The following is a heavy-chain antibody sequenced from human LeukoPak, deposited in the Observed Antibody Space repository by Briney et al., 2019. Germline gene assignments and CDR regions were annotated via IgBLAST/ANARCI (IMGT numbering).Heavy chain of an antibody. J-gene: IGHJ3*02. CDR1: GFTFSSYW. Sequence: GGSLRPSCAASGFTFSSYWMSWVRQAPGKGLEWVANVKQDGSEKYYVDSVKGRFTISRDNAKNSLYLQMNSLRAEDTAVYYCARASIAAAARSNDAFDIWGQGTMVTVSS. V-gene: IGHV3-7*04. CDR3: ARASIAAAARSNDAFDI. CDR2: VKQDGSEK. D-gene: IGHD6-13*01.